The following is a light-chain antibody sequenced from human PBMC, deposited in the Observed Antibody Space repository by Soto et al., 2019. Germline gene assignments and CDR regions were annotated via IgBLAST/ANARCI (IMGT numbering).Light chain of an antibody. CDR1: QSVSNNY. CDR3: QHYNSYSEA. CDR2: GAS. V-gene: IGKV3-20*01. Sequence: EIVLTQSPGTLSLSPGERATLSCRASQSVSNNYLAWYQQKPGQAPRLLIYGASNRATGIPDRFSGSGSGTEFTLTISSLQPDDFATYYCQHYNSYSEAFGQGTKVELK. J-gene: IGKJ1*01.